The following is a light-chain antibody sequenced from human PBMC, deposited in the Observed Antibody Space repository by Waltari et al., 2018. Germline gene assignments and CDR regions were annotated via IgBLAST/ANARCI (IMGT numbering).Light chain of an antibody. V-gene: IGKV2-29*02. CDR1: QSLLHSDGKTY. Sequence: DIVMTQTPLSLSVTPGQSASISCESIQSLLHSDGKTYLCWFLQRPGRSPQLLIYEVSSLFSGVPDSFSGSGSRTDFTLKISRVEAEDVGVYYCMQGIDLPTTFGQGTKLEIK. CDR2: EVS. CDR3: MQGIDLPTT. J-gene: IGKJ2*01.